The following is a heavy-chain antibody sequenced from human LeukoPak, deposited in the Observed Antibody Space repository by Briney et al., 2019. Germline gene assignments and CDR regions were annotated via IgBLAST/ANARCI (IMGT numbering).Heavy chain of an antibody. J-gene: IGHJ5*02. D-gene: IGHD3-9*01. CDR2: IFSTGTT. CDR1: GGSMNGKY. CDR3: VRQYYDILTGHPDSYYYDT. V-gene: IGHV4-4*09. Sequence: PSETLSLTCSVSGGSMNGKYWAWIRQPPGKGLEWIGYIFSTGTTSLNPSLRSRVTLSVDTSKRHFSLRLRSVTAADTAVYYCVRQYYDILTGHPDSYYYDTWGQGALVIVSS.